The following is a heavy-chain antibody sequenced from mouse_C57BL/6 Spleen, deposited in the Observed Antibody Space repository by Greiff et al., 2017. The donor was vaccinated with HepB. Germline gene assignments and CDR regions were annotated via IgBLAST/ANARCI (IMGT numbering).Heavy chain of an antibody. CDR2: IRNKANGYTT. CDR3: ARDYGSSYPFAY. V-gene: IGHV7-3*01. D-gene: IGHD1-1*01. CDR1: GFTFTDYY. J-gene: IGHJ3*01. Sequence: EVKLQESGGGLVQPGGSLSLSCAASGFTFTDYYMSWVRQPPGKALEWLGFIRNKANGYTTEYSASVKGRFTISRDNSQSILYLQMNALRAEDSATYYCARDYGSSYPFAYWGQGTLVTVSA.